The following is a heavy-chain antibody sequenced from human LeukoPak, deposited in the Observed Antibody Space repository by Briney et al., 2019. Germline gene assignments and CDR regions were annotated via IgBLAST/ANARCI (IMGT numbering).Heavy chain of an antibody. D-gene: IGHD3-3*01. V-gene: IGHV1-2*02. J-gene: IGHJ6*03. CDR3: ARVAVGDFWSGHIRDYYYYMDV. CDR1: GYTFTGYY. Sequence: ASVKVSCKASGYTFTGYYMHWVRQAPGQGLEWMGWINPNSGGTNYAQKFQGRVTMTRDTSISTAYMELSRLRSDDTAVYYCARVAVGDFWSGHIRDYYYYMDVWGKGTTVTVSS. CDR2: INPNSGGT.